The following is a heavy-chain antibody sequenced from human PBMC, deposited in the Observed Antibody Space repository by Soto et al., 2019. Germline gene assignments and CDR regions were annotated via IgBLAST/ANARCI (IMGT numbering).Heavy chain of an antibody. Sequence: ADTLSPTCSCSSVTISRSKCSSWCRQPPGKGLEWIGYIYYSGSTNYNPSLKSRVTISVDTSKNQFSPKLSSVTAADTAVYYCARFGETDYYYYGMDVWGQGTTVTVSS. CDR3: ARFGETDYYYYGMDV. CDR1: SVTISRSKC. V-gene: IGHV4-61*01. D-gene: IGHD3-10*01. J-gene: IGHJ6*02. CDR2: IYYSGST.